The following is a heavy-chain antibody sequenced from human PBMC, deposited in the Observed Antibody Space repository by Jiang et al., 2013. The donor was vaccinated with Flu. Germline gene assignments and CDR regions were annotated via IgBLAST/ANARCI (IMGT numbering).Heavy chain of an antibody. J-gene: IGHJ6*02. CDR3: ARRIGGSSWPPYYYYGMDV. CDR2: IYPGDSDT. V-gene: IGHV5-51*01. CDR1: GYSFTSYW. Sequence: GAEVKKPGESLKISCKGSGYSFTSYWIGWVRQMPGKGLEWMGIIYPGDSDTRYSPSFQGQVTISADKSISTAYLQWSSLKASDTAMYYCARRIGGSSWPPYYYYGMDVWGQGTTVTVSS. D-gene: IGHD6-13*01.